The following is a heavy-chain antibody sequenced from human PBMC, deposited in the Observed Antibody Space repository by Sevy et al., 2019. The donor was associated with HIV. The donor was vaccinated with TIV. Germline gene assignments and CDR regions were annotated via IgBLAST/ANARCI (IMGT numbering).Heavy chain of an antibody. Sequence: GGSLRLSCKASGFILSTYSMHWVRQAPGKGLEWVSSISRTSTTTYYADSAKGRFTISRDNAKNSLYLQMNSLSDEDTAVYYCAREAYYYDSREENWFDPWGQGPLVTVSS. J-gene: IGHJ5*02. CDR1: GFILSTYS. CDR3: AREAYYYDSREENWFDP. V-gene: IGHV3-48*02. CDR2: ISRTSTTT. D-gene: IGHD3-22*01.